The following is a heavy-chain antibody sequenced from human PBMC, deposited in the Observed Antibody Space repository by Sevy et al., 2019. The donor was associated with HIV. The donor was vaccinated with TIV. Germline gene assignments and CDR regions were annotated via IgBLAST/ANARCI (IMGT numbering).Heavy chain of an antibody. V-gene: IGHV3-48*01. CDR3: ARDPGSAWDHFDY. CDR1: GFTFSDYS. D-gene: IGHD1-26*01. Sequence: GGSLRLSCTASGFTFSDYSMNWVRQAPGKGLEWVSYISSSSSTIYYADSVKGRFTISRDNAKKSLYLQMNSLRAEDTAVYYCARDPGSAWDHFDYWGQGTLVTVSS. CDR2: ISSSSSTI. J-gene: IGHJ4*02.